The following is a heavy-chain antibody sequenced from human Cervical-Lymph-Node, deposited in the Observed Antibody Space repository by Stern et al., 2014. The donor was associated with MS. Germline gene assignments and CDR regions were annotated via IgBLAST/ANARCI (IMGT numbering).Heavy chain of an antibody. D-gene: IGHD3-10*01. CDR1: GFTFTTYA. J-gene: IGHJ4*02. V-gene: IGHV3-30-3*01. CDR3: ARGGRGVGLEY. CDR2: VSYDETQR. Sequence: VQLVESGGDVVQPGTSLSLSCVASGFTFTTYAMHWVRQAPGKGLEWVAFVSYDETQRNSTDSVKARFTIARDNSKNSLYLHMNSLRDEDTAVCFCARGGRGVGLEYWGQGALVTVSS.